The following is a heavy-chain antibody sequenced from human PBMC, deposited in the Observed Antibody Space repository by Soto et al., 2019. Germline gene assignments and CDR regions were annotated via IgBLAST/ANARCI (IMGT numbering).Heavy chain of an antibody. CDR3: AKGSLTVFGAVIRDGMDV. Sequence: EVQLLESGGDLVQPGGSLRLSCAASGFTFRLYAMSWVRQAPGKGLEWVSSIRDSGVGTYYADSVKGRFAISRDNSKHTLYLQMNSLRAEDTAVYYCAKGSLTVFGAVIRDGMDVWGQGTTVTVSS. CDR1: GFTFRLYA. J-gene: IGHJ6*02. CDR2: IRDSGVGT. D-gene: IGHD3-3*01. V-gene: IGHV3-23*01.